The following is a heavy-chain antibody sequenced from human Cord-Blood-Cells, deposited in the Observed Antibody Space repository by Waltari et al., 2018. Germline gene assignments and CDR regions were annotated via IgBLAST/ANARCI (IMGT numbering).Heavy chain of an antibody. Sequence: QLQLQESGPGLVKPSETLSLTCTVSGGSISSSSYYWGWIRQPPGKGLEWIGSIYYSGSTYYNPSLKSRVTISGDTSKNQFSLKLSSGTAADTAVYYCATVSGYSYGYWYFDLWGRGTLVTVSS. J-gene: IGHJ2*01. CDR3: ATVSGYSYGYWYFDL. D-gene: IGHD5-18*01. CDR1: GGSISSSSYY. CDR2: IYYSGST. V-gene: IGHV4-39*01.